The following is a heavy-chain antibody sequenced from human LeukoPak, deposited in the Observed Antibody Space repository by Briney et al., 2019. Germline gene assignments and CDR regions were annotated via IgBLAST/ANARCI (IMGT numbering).Heavy chain of an antibody. CDR2: IGGSGDST. CDR1: GFTFSNYA. V-gene: IGHV3-23*01. J-gene: IGHJ4*02. D-gene: IGHD1-1*01. CDR3: ATSVLHYFDY. Sequence: GGSLRLSCTASGFTFSNYAMNWVRQAPGKGLEWVSTIGGSGDSTYYADSVKGRFTISRDNSKNTLYLQMNSLRAEDTAVYYCATSVLHYFDYWGQGTLVTVSS.